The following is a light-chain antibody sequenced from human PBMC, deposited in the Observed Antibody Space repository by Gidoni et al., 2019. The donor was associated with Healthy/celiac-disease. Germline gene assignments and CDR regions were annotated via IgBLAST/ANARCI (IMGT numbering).Light chain of an antibody. CDR3: QQDYSTPYT. Sequence: DIVLTPSPDSLAVSLGERATINCKSSQSVLYSSNNKNYLAWYQQKPGQPPKLLIYWASTRESGVPERCSGSGSGTDFTLTISSLQAEDVAVYYCQQDYSTPYTFGQGTKLEIK. CDR2: WAS. V-gene: IGKV4-1*01. J-gene: IGKJ2*01. CDR1: QSVLYSSNNKNY.